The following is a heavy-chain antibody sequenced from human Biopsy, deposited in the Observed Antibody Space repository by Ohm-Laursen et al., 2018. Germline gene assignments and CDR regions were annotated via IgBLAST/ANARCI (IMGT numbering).Heavy chain of an antibody. V-gene: IGHV1-69*06. J-gene: IGHJ5*02. CDR1: GGTFSSYV. D-gene: IGHD3-10*01. Sequence: ASVKVSCKASGGTFSSYVISWVRQAPGQGLEWMGRIIPTFDTPTYAPNFQGRVTFTADKSTGTAHLDLSRLRSEDTAIYYCAGGAAKGNPYDHWGQGTLVTVSS. CDR3: AGGAAKGNPYDH. CDR2: IIPTFDTP.